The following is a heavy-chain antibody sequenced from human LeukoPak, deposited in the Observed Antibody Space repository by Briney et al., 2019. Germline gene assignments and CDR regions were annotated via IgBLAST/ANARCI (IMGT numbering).Heavy chain of an antibody. J-gene: IGHJ1*01. CDR1: GFTFSSYS. CDR2: ISSSSTTI. CDR3: APGGDGYNPAYFQH. V-gene: IGHV3-48*01. D-gene: IGHD5-24*01. Sequence: PGGSLRLSCAASGFTFSSYSLSWVRQAPRKGLEWVSYISSSSTTIYYADSEKGRFTISRDNSKNTLYLQMNSLRAEDTAVYYCAPGGDGYNPAYFQHWGQGTLVTVSS.